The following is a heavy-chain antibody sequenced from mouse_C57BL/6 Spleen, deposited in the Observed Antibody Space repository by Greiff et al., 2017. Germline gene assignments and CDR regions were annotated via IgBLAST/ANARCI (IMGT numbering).Heavy chain of an antibody. CDR1: GYTFTSYW. J-gene: IGHJ2*01. CDR2: IYPGSGSA. D-gene: IGHD3-2*02. V-gene: IGHV1-55*01. CDR3: AREGGTAQATLYYFDY. Sequence: QVQLQQPGAELVKPGASVKMSCKASGYTFTSYWITWVKQRPGQGLEWIGDIYPGSGSANYNEKFKSKATLTIDTSSSTAHMQLSSLTSEDSAVYDCAREGGTAQATLYYFDYWGQGTTLTVSS.